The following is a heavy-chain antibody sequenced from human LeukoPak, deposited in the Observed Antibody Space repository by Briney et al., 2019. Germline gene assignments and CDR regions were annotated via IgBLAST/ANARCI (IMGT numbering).Heavy chain of an antibody. CDR2: ISGDNGNT. J-gene: IGHJ6*03. CDR3: ARVSIDFYYMDV. V-gene: IGHV1-18*01. Sequence: ASVKVSCKASGGTFSSFIISWVRQAPGQGLEWMGWISGDNGNTNYAQNLQGRGTMTIHTSTSTAYMELRSLRSDDTAVYYCARVSIDFYYMDVWGKGTTVTVSS. CDR1: GGTFSSFI.